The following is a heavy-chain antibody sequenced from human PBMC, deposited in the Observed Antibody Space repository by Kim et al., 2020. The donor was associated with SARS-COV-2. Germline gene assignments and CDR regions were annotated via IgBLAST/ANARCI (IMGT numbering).Heavy chain of an antibody. J-gene: IGHJ4*02. CDR1: GFTFSTYW. V-gene: IGHV3-7*03. Sequence: GGSLRLSCAASGFTFSTYWMSWVRQAPGKGLVWVATINGDGGGTHYVDSVKGRFTIFRDNAKNLVYLQMNSLRGEDTAVYYCAKEGSGWYLDYFDYLGQG. D-gene: IGHD6-19*01. CDR3: AKEGSGWYLDYFDY. CDR2: INGDGGGT.